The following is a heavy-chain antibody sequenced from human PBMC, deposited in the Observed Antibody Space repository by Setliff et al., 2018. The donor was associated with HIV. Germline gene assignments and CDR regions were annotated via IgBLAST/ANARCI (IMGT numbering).Heavy chain of an antibody. Sequence: ASVKVSCKASGGTFSSYAISWVRQAPGQGLEWMGGIIPIFGDTKYSPELQGRISITRDTSANTAYMELSSLRSDDTAVYYCAREVPYTNRPFDYLWGSYRSPCFDRWGRGTLVTVSS. D-gene: IGHD3-16*02. CDR2: IIPIFGDT. V-gene: IGHV1-69*05. CDR3: AREVPYTNRPFDYLWGSYRSPCFDR. CDR1: GGTFSSYA. J-gene: IGHJ5*02.